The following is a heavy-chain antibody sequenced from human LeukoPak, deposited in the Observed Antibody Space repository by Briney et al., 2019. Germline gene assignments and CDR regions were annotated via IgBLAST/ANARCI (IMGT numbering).Heavy chain of an antibody. V-gene: IGHV3-20*04. J-gene: IGHJ6*03. CDR1: GFTFDDYG. CDR2: INWNGGST. CDR3: ARDGTSDILTGYYPYMDV. Sequence: GGSLRLSCAASGFTFDDYGMSWVRQAPGKGLEWVSGINWNGGSTGYADSVKGRFTISRDNAKNSLYLQMNSLRAEDTAVYYCARDGTSDILTGYYPYMDVWGKGTTVTVSS. D-gene: IGHD3-9*01.